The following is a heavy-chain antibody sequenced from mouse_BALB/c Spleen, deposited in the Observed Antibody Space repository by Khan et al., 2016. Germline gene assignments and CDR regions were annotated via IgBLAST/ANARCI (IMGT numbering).Heavy chain of an antibody. V-gene: IGHV5-17*02. CDR1: GFTFSRFG. Sequence: EVELVESGGGLVQPGGSRKLSCAASGFTFSRFGMHWVRQAPEKGLEWVAYISSGSSTIYYADTLKGRFTISRDNPKNALFLQMTSLRSEDTAMYYCARGDCWGQGTTLTVSS. CDR2: ISSGSSTI. J-gene: IGHJ2*01. CDR3: ARGDC.